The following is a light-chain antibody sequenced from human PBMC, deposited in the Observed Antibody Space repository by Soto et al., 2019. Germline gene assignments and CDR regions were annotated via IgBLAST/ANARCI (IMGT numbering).Light chain of an antibody. CDR3: HQYLYLPQT. CDR2: WAS. J-gene: IGKJ1*01. V-gene: IGKV4-1*01. CDR1: QSLLYSSNNKNY. Sequence: DIVMTQSPDSLAVSLGERATINCKSSQSLLYSSNNKNYLAWYQQKPGQPPKLLIYWASTRESGVPDRFSGSGSGTDFTLTISSLQAEDVAVYYCHQYLYLPQTFGQGTKVEIK.